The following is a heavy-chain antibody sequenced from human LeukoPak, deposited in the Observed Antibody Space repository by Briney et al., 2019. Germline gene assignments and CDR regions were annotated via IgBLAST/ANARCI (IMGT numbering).Heavy chain of an antibody. CDR2: INHSGST. V-gene: IGHV4-34*01. D-gene: IGHD3-10*01. J-gene: IGHJ6*03. CDR3: ARANYGSGSYMDV. CDR1: GGSFSGYY. Sequence: SETLSLTCAVYGGSFSGYYWSWIRQPPGRGLEWIGEINHSGSTNYNPSLKSRVTISVDTSKNQFSLKLSSMTAADTAIYYCARANYGSGSYMDVWGKGTTATISS.